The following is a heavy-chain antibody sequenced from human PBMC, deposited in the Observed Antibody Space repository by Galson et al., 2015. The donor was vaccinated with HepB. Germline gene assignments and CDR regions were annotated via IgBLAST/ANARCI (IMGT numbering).Heavy chain of an antibody. CDR1: GFTVSSHY. D-gene: IGHD3-22*01. J-gene: IGHJ4*02. CDR3: ARDPYYESSGY. V-gene: IGHV3-53*01. CDR2: TYSDGRT. Sequence: SLRLSCAASGFTVSSHYMSWVRQAPGKGLEWASATYSDGRTYYADSVKGRFTISRDISKNTVFLQLNGLRAEDTAVYYCARDPYYESSGYWGQGTLVTVSS.